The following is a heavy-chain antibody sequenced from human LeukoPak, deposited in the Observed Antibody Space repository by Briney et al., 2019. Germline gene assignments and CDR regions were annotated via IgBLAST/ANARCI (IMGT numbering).Heavy chain of an antibody. V-gene: IGHV4-34*01. CDR3: ARVRRAIYYYYYMDV. CDR2: INHSGST. D-gene: IGHD1-14*01. J-gene: IGHJ6*03. CDR1: GGPFSGYY. Sequence: SETLSLTCAVYGGPFSGYYWSWIRQPPGKGLEWIGEINHSGSTNYNPSLKSRVTISVDTSKNQFSLKLSSVTAADTAVYYCARVRRAIYYYYYMDVWGKGTTVTVSS.